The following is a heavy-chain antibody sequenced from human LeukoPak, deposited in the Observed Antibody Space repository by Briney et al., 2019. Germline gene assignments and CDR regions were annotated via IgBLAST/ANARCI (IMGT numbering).Heavy chain of an antibody. D-gene: IGHD3-22*01. V-gene: IGHV3-21*01. J-gene: IGHJ4*02. CDR1: GFTFSTYS. CDR2: ISSSSSYI. Sequence: AGGSLRLSCAASGFTFSTYSMNWVRQAPGKGLECVSFISSSSSYIYYADSVKGRFTISRDNAKNSLYLQMNSLRGEDTAVYYCARIYDSSGYFNDYWGQGTLVTVSS. CDR3: ARIYDSSGYFNDY.